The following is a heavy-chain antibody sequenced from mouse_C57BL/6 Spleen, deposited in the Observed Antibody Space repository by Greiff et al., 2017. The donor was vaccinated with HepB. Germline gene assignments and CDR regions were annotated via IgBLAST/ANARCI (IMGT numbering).Heavy chain of an antibody. CDR1: GYTFTSYW. J-gene: IGHJ2*01. D-gene: IGHD2-4*01. CDR3: ARSYYDYALDY. V-gene: IGHV1-64*01. Sequence: QVQLQQPGAELVKPGASVKLSCKASGYTFTSYWMHWVKQRPGQGLEWIGMIHPNSGSTNYNEKFKSKATLTVDKSSSTAYMQLSSLTSEDSAVYYCARSYYDYALDYWGQGTTLTVSS. CDR2: IHPNSGST.